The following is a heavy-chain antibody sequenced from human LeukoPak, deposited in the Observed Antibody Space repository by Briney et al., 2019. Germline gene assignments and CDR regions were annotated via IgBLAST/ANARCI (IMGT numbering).Heavy chain of an antibody. CDR2: INPNSGGT. CDR3: AREQNPYYDFWSGYSFDY. CDR1: GYTFTGYY. J-gene: IGHJ4*02. V-gene: IGHV1-2*02. Sequence: GASVKVSCKASGYTFTGYYMHWVRQAPGQGLEWMGWINPNSGGTNYAQKFQGRVTMTRDTSISTAYMELSRLRSDDTAVYYCAREQNPYYDFWSGYSFDYWGQGTLVTVPS. D-gene: IGHD3-3*01.